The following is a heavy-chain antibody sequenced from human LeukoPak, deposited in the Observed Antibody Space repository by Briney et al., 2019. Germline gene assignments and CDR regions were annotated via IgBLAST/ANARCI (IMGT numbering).Heavy chain of an antibody. D-gene: IGHD6-13*01. V-gene: IGHV1-2*02. Sequence: ASVKVSCKASGYTFTGYYMHWVRQAPGQGLEWMGWINPNSGGTNYAQKFQGRVTMTRDTSISTAYMELRSLRSDDTAVYYCARALGGAIAAAGPFMDVWGQGTTVTVSS. CDR1: GYTFTGYY. CDR2: INPNSGGT. J-gene: IGHJ6*02. CDR3: ARALGGAIAAAGPFMDV.